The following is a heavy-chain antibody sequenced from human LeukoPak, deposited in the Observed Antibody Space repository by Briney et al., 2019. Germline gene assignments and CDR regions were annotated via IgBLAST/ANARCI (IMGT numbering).Heavy chain of an antibody. Sequence: GGSLRLSCAASGFTFDDYAMHWVRQAPGKGLEWVSGISWNSGSIGYADSVKGRFTISRDISTNTLYLQMNSLRAEDTAIYYCVRGCSDTCYRFDYWGQGTLVTVSS. CDR2: ISWNSGSI. J-gene: IGHJ4*02. CDR3: VRGCSDTCYRFDY. V-gene: IGHV3-9*01. CDR1: GFTFDDYA. D-gene: IGHD2-15*01.